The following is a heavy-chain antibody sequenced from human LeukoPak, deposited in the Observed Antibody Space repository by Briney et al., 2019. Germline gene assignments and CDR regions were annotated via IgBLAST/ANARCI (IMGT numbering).Heavy chain of an antibody. CDR2: IWYDGSNK. J-gene: IGHJ4*02. CDR1: GFTFSSYG. Sequence: GGSLRLSCAASGFTFSSYGMHWVRQAPGKGLEWVAVIWYDGSNKYYADSVKGRFTISRDNSKNTLYLQMNSLRAGDTAVYYCARGNRGLSPDYWGQGTLVTVSS. CDR3: ARGNRGLSPDY. D-gene: IGHD1-14*01. V-gene: IGHV3-33*01.